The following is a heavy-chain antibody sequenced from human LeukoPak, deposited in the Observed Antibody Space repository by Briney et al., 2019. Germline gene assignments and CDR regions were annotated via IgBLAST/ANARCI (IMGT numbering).Heavy chain of an antibody. CDR2: IYYSGNT. CDR1: GGSISNSDYY. J-gene: IGHJ4*02. Sequence: SGTLSLTCTVSGGSISNSDYYGAWIRQPPGKGLEWIGSIYYSGNTYYHPSLRSRVTISVDTSKNQFSLRLSSVTAADTAVYYCASHRRYTTGSEEFDYWGQGALVTVSS. D-gene: IGHD2/OR15-2a*01. V-gene: IGHV4-39*01. CDR3: ASHRRYTTGSEEFDY.